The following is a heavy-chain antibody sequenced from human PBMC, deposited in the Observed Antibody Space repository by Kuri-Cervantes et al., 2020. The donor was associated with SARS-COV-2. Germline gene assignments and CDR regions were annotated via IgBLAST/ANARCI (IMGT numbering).Heavy chain of an antibody. Sequence: GESLKISCAASGFTFSSYGMHWVRQAPGKGLEWVAFIRYDGSNKYYADSVKGRFTISRDNSKNTLYLQMNSLRAEDTAVYYCAREGRGYAYFDYRGQGTLVTVSS. CDR3: AREGRGYAYFDY. CDR1: GFTFSSYG. D-gene: IGHD5-12*01. V-gene: IGHV3-30*02. CDR2: IRYDGSNK. J-gene: IGHJ4*02.